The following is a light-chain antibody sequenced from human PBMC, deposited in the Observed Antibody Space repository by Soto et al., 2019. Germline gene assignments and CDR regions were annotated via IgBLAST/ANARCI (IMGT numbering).Light chain of an antibody. Sequence: EIVLTQSPATLSLSPGERATLSCRASQSVSSYLAWYQQKPGQAPRLLIYDASNRATGIPARFSGSGSGTDFTLTISSLEPEDFAVYYCQQYNIWPPLTFGGGTKVEIK. V-gene: IGKV3-11*01. J-gene: IGKJ4*01. CDR3: QQYNIWPPLT. CDR1: QSVSSY. CDR2: DAS.